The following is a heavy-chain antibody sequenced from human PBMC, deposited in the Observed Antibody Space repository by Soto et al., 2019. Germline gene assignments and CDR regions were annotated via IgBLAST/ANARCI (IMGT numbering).Heavy chain of an antibody. CDR2: IYNSGST. V-gene: IGHV4-31*03. D-gene: IGHD3-10*01. CDR3: ARGGVYGSGTSFDP. CDR1: GGSISSGGYY. Sequence: QVQLQESGPGLVKPSQTLSLTCTVSGGSISSGGYYWSWIRQHPGKGLEWIGYIYNSGSTYYNPSLKSRVAISVDTSKNQFSLRLSSVTAADTAVYYCARGGVYGSGTSFDPWGQGTLVTVSS. J-gene: IGHJ5*02.